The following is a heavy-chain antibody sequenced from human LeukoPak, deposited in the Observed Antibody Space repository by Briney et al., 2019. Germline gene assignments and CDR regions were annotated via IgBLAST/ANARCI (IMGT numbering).Heavy chain of an antibody. CDR1: GFTFSSYE. CDR2: ISSSGSTI. V-gene: IGHV3-48*03. Sequence: GGSLRLSCAASGFTFSSYEMNWVRQAPGKGLEWVSHISSSGSTIYYADSVKGRFTISRDNAKNSLYLQMNSLRAEDTAVYYCARDRSYYDSSGYYWGQGTLVTVSS. J-gene: IGHJ4*02. CDR3: ARDRSYYDSSGYY. D-gene: IGHD3-22*01.